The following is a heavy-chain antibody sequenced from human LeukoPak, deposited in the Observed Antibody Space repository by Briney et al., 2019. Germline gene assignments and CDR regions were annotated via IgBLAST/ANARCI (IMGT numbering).Heavy chain of an antibody. J-gene: IGHJ6*02. CDR1: GFTFSSYA. V-gene: IGHV3-23*01. CDR3: AKSLYGEKALDYYYGMDV. CDR2: ISGSGGST. D-gene: IGHD4-17*01. Sequence: PGGSLRLSCAASGFTFSSYAMSWVRQAPGKGLEWVSAISGSGGSTYYADSVKGRFTISRDNSKNTLYLQMNSLRAEDTAVYYCAKSLYGEKALDYYYGMDVWGQGTTVTVSS.